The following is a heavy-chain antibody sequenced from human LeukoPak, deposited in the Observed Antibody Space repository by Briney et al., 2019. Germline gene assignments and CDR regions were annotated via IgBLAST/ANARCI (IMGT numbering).Heavy chain of an antibody. Sequence: GGSLRLSCAASGFTFSSFWMGWVRQAPGKGLEWVSVIYSGGSTYYADSVKGRFTISRDNSKNTLYLQMNSLRAEDTAVYYCARGPSYFSSSWYYFDYWGQGTLVTVSS. D-gene: IGHD6-13*01. J-gene: IGHJ4*02. V-gene: IGHV3-53*01. CDR2: IYSGGST. CDR1: GFTFSSFW. CDR3: ARGPSYFSSSWYYFDY.